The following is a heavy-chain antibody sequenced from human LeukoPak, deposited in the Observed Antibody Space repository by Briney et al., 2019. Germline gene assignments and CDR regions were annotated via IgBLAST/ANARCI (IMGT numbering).Heavy chain of an antibody. CDR3: AREGTVDTAMVTYAFDI. CDR2: IYYSGST. J-gene: IGHJ3*02. D-gene: IGHD5-18*01. CDR1: GGSISSYY. V-gene: IGHV4-59*01. Sequence: PSETLSLTCTVSGGSISSYYWSWIRQPPGKGLEWIGYIYYSGSTNYNPSLKSRVTISVDTSKNQFSLKLSSVTAADTAVYYCAREGTVDTAMVTYAFDIWGQGTMATVSS.